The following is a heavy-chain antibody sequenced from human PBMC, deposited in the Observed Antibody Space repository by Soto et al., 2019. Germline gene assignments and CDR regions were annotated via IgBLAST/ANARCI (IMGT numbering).Heavy chain of an antibody. V-gene: IGHV1-2*04. J-gene: IGHJ4*02. Sequence: GASVKVSCKASGYTFTGYYMHWVRQAPGQGLEWMGWINPNSGGTNYAQKFQGWVTMTRDTSMSTVYMELSSLRSEDTAVYYCARDFMATVTYGHLYFDYWGQGTLVTVSS. CDR3: ARDFMATVTYGHLYFDY. CDR2: INPNSGGT. CDR1: GYTFTGYY. D-gene: IGHD4-17*01.